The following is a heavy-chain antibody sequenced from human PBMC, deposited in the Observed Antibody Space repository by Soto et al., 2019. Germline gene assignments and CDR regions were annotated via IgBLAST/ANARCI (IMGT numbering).Heavy chain of an antibody. CDR2: ISYGGGTT. Sequence: GGSLRLSCAASEFPFSNYAMSWVRQAPGEGLEWVSAISYGGGTTYYADSVKGRFTISRDNSKNTLYLQMNSLRAEDTAVYYCAKNPGYYYDSTGYHIDDWGQGTLVTVSS. V-gene: IGHV3-23*01. J-gene: IGHJ4*02. CDR3: AKNPGYYYDSTGYHIDD. CDR1: EFPFSNYA. D-gene: IGHD3-22*01.